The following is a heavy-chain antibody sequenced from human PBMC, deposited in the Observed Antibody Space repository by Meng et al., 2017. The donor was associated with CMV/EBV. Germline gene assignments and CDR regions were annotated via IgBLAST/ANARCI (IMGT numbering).Heavy chain of an antibody. CDR3: ARVTPSIVGATSFDY. V-gene: IGHV4-38-2*02. D-gene: IGHD1-26*01. CDR2: IYHSGST. Sequence: SETLSLTCTVSGYSISSGYYWGWIRQPPGKGLEWIGSIYHSGSTYYNPSLKSRVTISVDTSKNQFSLNLTSVTAADTAVYYCARVTPSIVGATSFDYWGQGTRVTVSS. CDR1: GYSISSGYY. J-gene: IGHJ4*02.